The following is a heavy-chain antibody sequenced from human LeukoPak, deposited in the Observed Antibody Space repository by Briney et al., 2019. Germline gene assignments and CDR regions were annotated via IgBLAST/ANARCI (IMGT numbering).Heavy chain of an antibody. Sequence: ASVKVSCKASGYTFTGYYMHWVRQAPGQGLEWMGWINPNSGGTNYAQKFQGRVTMTRDTSISTAFMELRDLRSDDTAVYYCARDRVWFGELSLPADWGQGTLVTVSS. CDR1: GYTFTGYY. D-gene: IGHD3-10*01. J-gene: IGHJ4*02. CDR3: ARDRVWFGELSLPAD. CDR2: INPNSGGT. V-gene: IGHV1-2*02.